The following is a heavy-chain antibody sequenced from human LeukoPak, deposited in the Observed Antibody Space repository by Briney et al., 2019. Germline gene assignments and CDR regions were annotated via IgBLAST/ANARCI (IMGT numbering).Heavy chain of an antibody. D-gene: IGHD1-26*01. Sequence: PSETLSLTCTVSGSSISSYYWSWIRQPPGKGLEWIGYIYYSGSTNYNPSLKSRVTISVDTSKNQFSLKLSSVTAADTAVYYCARDAGYRYSGSYPHAVYYYYMDVWGKGTTVTVSS. CDR1: GSSISSYY. V-gene: IGHV4-59*12. CDR2: IYYSGST. CDR3: ARDAGYRYSGSYPHAVYYYYMDV. J-gene: IGHJ6*03.